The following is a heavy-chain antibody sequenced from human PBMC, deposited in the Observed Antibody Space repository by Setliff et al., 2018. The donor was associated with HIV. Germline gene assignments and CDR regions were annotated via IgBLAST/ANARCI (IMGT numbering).Heavy chain of an antibody. Sequence: PSETLSLTCSVSGGSVINYLWHWFRQPPGKGLEWIGYIYDSGITDHNPSLEGRLTMSVDTSKNQVSLRLKSVTTADTAVYFCARELYGGNSRPFDYWGQGALVT. CDR1: GGSVINYL. CDR3: ARELYGGNSRPFDY. J-gene: IGHJ4*02. V-gene: IGHV4-59*02. D-gene: IGHD2-21*02. CDR2: IYDSGIT.